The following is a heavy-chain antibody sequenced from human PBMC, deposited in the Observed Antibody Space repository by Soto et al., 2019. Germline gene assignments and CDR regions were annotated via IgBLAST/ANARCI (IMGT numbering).Heavy chain of an antibody. CDR1: GGSISSGGYS. J-gene: IGHJ3*02. Sequence: QLQLQESGSGLVKPSQTLSLTCAVSGGSISSGGYSWNWIRQPPGKGLEWIGYIFHSESTYYSPSLKGRVTISVDRSKNQFSLKLSSVTAADTAVYYCARSSLGGLVATSNDAFDIWGQGAMVTVSS. V-gene: IGHV4-30-2*01. D-gene: IGHD5-12*01. CDR2: IFHSEST. CDR3: ARSSLGGLVATSNDAFDI.